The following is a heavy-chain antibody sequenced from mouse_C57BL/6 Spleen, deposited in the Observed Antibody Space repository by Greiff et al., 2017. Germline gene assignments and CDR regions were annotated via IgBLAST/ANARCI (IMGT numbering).Heavy chain of an antibody. Sequence: QVQLQQSGAELARPGASVKLSCKASGYTFTSYGIRWVKQRPGQGLEWIGEIYPRSGNTYYNEKFKGKATMTADKSSSTAYMELRSLTSEDAAVXFYAYSNPFWYLDVWGTGTTVTVSS. D-gene: IGHD2-5*01. CDR3: AYSNPFWYLDV. V-gene: IGHV1-81*01. CDR2: IYPRSGNT. J-gene: IGHJ1*03. CDR1: GYTFTSYG.